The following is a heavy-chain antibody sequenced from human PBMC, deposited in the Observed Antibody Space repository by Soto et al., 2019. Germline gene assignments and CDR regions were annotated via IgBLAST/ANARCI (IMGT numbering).Heavy chain of an antibody. CDR2: IYYSGST. D-gene: IGHD3-22*01. V-gene: IGHV4-39*01. CDR3: ARSDYYLTYYFDY. Sequence: KTSETLSLTCTVSGGSISSSSYYWGWIRQPPGKGLEWIGSIYYSGSTYYNPSLKSRVTISVDTSKNQFSLKLSSVTAADTAVYYCARSDYYLTYYFDYWGQGTLVTVSS. J-gene: IGHJ4*02. CDR1: GGSISSSSYY.